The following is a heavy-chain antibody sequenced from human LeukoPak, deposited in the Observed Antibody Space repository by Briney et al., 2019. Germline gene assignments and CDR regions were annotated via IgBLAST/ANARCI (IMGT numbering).Heavy chain of an antibody. CDR3: ARRGGAAAGMGYYYVMDV. Sequence: GGSLRLSCAASGFTFSSYAIHWVRQAPGKGLEWVAVISDDGTKKYYADSVKGRFTISRDSSKNTPYLQMNSLRTGDTALYYCARRGGAAAGMGYYYVMDVWGKGTTVTVSS. J-gene: IGHJ6*04. V-gene: IGHV3-30*01. D-gene: IGHD6-13*01. CDR1: GFTFSSYA. CDR2: ISDDGTKK.